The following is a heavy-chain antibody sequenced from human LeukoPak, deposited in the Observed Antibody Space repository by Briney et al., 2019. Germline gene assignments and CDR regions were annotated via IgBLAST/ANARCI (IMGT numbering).Heavy chain of an antibody. V-gene: IGHV4-39*07. J-gene: IGHJ4*02. D-gene: IGHD1-26*01. CDR1: GGSISSSSYY. CDR3: AREHSGAGELLGY. Sequence: SETLSLTCTVSGGSISSSSYYWGWIRQPPGKGLEWIGSIYYSGSTYYNPSLKSRVTISVDTSKNQFSLKLSSVTAADTAVYYCAREHSGAGELLGYWGQGTLVTVSS. CDR2: IYYSGST.